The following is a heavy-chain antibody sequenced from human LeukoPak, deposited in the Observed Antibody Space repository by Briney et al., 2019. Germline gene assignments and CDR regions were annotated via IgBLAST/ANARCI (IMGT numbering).Heavy chain of an antibody. CDR1: GFTFSSYS. CDR2: ISSSSSSI. J-gene: IGHJ6*03. CDR3: ARDQVVVAATKYYYYYYYMDV. V-gene: IGHV3-21*01. Sequence: GGSLRLSCAASGFTFSSYSMNWVRQAPGKGLEWVSSISSSSSSIYYADSVKGRFTISRDNAKNSLYLQMNSLRAEDTAVYYCARDQVVVAATKYYYYYYYMDVWGKGTTVTVSS. D-gene: IGHD2-15*01.